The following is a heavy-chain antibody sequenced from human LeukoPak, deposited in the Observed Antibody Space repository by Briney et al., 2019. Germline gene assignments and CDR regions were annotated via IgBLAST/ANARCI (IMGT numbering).Heavy chain of an antibody. V-gene: IGHV3-33*06. D-gene: IGHD6-19*01. CDR1: GFTFSSYG. Sequence: PGGSLRLXCAASGFTFSSYGMHWVRQAPGKGLEWVAVIWYDGSNKYYADSVKGRFTISRDNSKNTLYLQMNSLRAEDTAVYYCAKDRRAVADTFDYWGQGTLVTVSS. CDR2: IWYDGSNK. J-gene: IGHJ4*02. CDR3: AKDRRAVADTFDY.